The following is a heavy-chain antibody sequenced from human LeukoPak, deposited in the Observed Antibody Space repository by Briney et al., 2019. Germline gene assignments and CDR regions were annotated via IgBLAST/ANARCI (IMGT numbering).Heavy chain of an antibody. CDR1: GFTDSSNY. D-gene: IGHD6-13*01. CDR2: LYSGGSR. V-gene: IGHV3-53*01. CDR3: ARVAAGTRDTGDYYYGMDV. J-gene: IGHJ6*02. Sequence: GGPPTLSCAASGFTDSSNYMSGLPQAPGKALEGISILYSGGSRYYADSVNGRFIISRDNSKNTLYLQMNSLRAEDTAVDYCARVAAGTRDTGDYYYGMDVWGQGTTVTVSS.